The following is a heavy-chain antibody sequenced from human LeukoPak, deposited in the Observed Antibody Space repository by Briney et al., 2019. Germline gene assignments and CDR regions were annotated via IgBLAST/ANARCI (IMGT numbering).Heavy chain of an antibody. D-gene: IGHD3-22*01. Sequence: PSPTLSLTCPVSGGSISSGDYYGSRIRQPPGEGLEWIGYIYYSGITYYNPSRKSRVTISVDTSKNQFSLKPSSVTAADTAVYYCARGAGIVVVTSFDYWGQGTLVTVSS. CDR2: IYYSGIT. CDR3: ARGAGIVVVTSFDY. V-gene: IGHV4-30-4*01. CDR1: GGSISSGDYY. J-gene: IGHJ4*02.